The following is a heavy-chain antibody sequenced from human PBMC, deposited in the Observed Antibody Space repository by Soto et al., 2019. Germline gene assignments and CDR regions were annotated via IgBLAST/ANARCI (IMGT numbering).Heavy chain of an antibody. CDR1: GFTFSSYG. CDR3: ARAGRLDFWSGYSDY. Sequence: PGGSLRLSCAASGFTFSSYGMHWVGQAPGKGLEYVSAISSNGGSTYYADSVKGRSTISRDNSKNTLYLQMGSLRAEDMAVYYCARAGRLDFWSGYSDYWGQGTLVTVS. CDR2: ISSNGGST. J-gene: IGHJ4*02. D-gene: IGHD3-3*01. V-gene: IGHV3-64*02.